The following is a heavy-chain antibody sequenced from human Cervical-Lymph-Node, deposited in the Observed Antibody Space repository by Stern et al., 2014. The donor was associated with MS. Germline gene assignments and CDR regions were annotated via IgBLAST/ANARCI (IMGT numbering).Heavy chain of an antibody. CDR2: IIPIFGTA. Sequence: VQLVEPGAEVKKPGSSGKVSCKASGGTFSSYAISWVRHAPGQGLEWMGGIIPIFGTANYAQKFQGRVTITADESTSTAYMELSSLRSEDTAVYYCARGELKEGLVRGMDVWGQGTTVTVSS. J-gene: IGHJ6*02. D-gene: IGHD1-26*01. CDR3: ARGELKEGLVRGMDV. V-gene: IGHV1-69*01. CDR1: GGTFSSYA.